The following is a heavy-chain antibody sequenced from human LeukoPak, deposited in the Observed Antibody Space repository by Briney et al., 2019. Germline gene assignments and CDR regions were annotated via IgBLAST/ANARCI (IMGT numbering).Heavy chain of an antibody. CDR1: GSTVSTNY. CDR3: ARHQLTTITTYAMDV. D-gene: IGHD4-11*01. J-gene: IGHJ6*02. CDR2: IYSDGTT. Sequence: TGGSLRLSCAASGSTVSTNYMSWVRQAPGKGLEWVSVIYSDGTTFYPDSVKGRFSISRDNLKNTLLLQMDSLRAEDTAVCYCARHQLTTITTYAMDVWGQGTTVTVSS. V-gene: IGHV3-66*04.